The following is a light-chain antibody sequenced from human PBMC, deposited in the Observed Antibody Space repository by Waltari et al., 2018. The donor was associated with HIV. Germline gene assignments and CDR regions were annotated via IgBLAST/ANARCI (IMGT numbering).Light chain of an antibody. Sequence: QSALTQPASVSGSPGQSITISCTGPSSAVGCYDCISWYQQHPGKAPRLIIYEVTNRPSGVSNRFFGSKSANTASLTISGLQADDEADYYCSYTGTNSLHFGGGTKVTVL. V-gene: IGLV2-14*01. CDR1: SSAVGCYDC. J-gene: IGLJ2*01. CDR2: EVT. CDR3: CSYTGTNSLH.